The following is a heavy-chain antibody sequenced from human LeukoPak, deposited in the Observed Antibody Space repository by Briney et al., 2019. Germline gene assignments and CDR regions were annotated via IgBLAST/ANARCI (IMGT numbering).Heavy chain of an antibody. CDR1: DGSISTYY. CDR2: IYTTGST. V-gene: IGHV4-4*07. CDR3: ARGGLPRENWFDP. D-gene: IGHD1-26*01. Sequence: SETPSLTCTVSDGSISTYYWSWLRQPAGKGLEWIGRIYTTGSTNYNPSLKSRVTMSVDTSKNQFFLKLSSVTAADTAVYYCARGGLPRENWFDPWGQGTLVTVSS. J-gene: IGHJ5*02.